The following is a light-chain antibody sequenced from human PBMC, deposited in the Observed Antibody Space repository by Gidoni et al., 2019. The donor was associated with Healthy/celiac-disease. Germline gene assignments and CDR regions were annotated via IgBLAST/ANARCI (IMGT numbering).Light chain of an antibody. J-gene: IGLJ2*01. Sequence: QSALTQPASESGSPGQSITISCTGTSSDVGSYNLVSWYQQHPGKAPKLMIYEGSKRPSGVSNRFAGSKSGNTASLTISGLQAEDEADYYCGSYAGSYVVFGGGTKLTVL. CDR2: EGS. V-gene: IGLV2-23*01. CDR1: SSDVGSYNL. CDR3: GSYAGSYVV.